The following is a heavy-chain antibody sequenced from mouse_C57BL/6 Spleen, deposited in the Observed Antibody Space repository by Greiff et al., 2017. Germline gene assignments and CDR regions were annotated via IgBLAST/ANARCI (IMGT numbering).Heavy chain of an antibody. J-gene: IGHJ4*01. CDR3: VSRAMDY. CDR2: IRSKSNNYAT. V-gene: IGHV10-1*01. CDR1: GFSFNTYA. Sequence: EVQGVESGGGLVQPKGSLKLSCAASGFSFNTYAMNWVRQAPGKGLEWVARIRSKSNNYATDYADSVKDRFTISRDDSASMLYLQMNNLKTEDTSMYYCVSRAMDYWGQGTSVTVSS.